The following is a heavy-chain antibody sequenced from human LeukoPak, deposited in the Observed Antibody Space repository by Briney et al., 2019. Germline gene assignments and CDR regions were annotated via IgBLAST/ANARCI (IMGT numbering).Heavy chain of an antibody. CDR2: IKQDGSEK. Sequence: PGRSLRLSCAASGFTFSSYWMSWVRQAPGKGLEWVANIKQDGSEKYYVDSVKGRFTISRDNAKNSLYLQMNSLRAEDTAVYYCAREGWYGHFGYWGQGTLVTVSS. D-gene: IGHD6-19*01. J-gene: IGHJ4*02. CDR3: AREGWYGHFGY. CDR1: GFTFSSYW. V-gene: IGHV3-7*01.